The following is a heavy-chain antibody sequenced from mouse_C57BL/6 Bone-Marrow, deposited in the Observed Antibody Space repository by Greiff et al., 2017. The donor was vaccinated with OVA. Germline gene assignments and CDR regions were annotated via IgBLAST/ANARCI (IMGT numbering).Heavy chain of an antibody. CDR3: ARYYYGSGYFDY. CDR1: GYTFTNYW. Sequence: LVESGAELVKPGASVKLSCKASGYTFTNYWMHWVKQRPGRGLEWIGRIDPNSGGTKYNEKFKSKATLTVDKPSSTAYMQLSSLISEDSAVYYCARYYYGSGYFDYWGQGTTRTVSS. V-gene: IGHV1-72*01. J-gene: IGHJ2*01. CDR2: IDPNSGGT. D-gene: IGHD1-1*01.